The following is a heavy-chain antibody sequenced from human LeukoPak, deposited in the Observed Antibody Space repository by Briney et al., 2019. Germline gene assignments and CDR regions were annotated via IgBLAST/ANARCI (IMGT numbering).Heavy chain of an antibody. CDR3: ARVVAAADHVTSSLVGYYYMDV. CDR2: IIPIFGTA. CDR1: GGTFSSYA. V-gene: IGHV1-69*01. D-gene: IGHD6-13*01. J-gene: IGHJ6*03. Sequence: ASVKVSCKASGGTFSSYAISWVRQAPGQGLEWMGGIIPIFGTANYAQKFQGRVTITADESTSTAYMELSSLRSEDTAVYYCARVVAAADHVTSSLVGYYYMDVWGKGTTVTVSS.